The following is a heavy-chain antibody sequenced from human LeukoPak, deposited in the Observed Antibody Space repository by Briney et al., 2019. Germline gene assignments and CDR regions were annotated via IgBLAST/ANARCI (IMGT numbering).Heavy chain of an antibody. CDR1: GGSISSYY. D-gene: IGHD6-19*01. J-gene: IGHJ4*02. CDR3: AREAKQWLAPDY. Sequence: PSETLSLTCTVSGGSISSYYWSWIRQPPGKGLEWIGYIYYSGSTSYNPSLKSRVTISVDTSKNQFSLKLSSVTAADTAVYYCAREAKQWLAPDYWGQGTLVTVSS. V-gene: IGHV4-59*01. CDR2: IYYSGST.